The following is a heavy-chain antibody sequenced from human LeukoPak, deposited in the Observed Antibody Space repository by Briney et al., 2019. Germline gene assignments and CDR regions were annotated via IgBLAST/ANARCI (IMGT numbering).Heavy chain of an antibody. CDR2: IYYSGST. J-gene: IGHJ4*02. Sequence: SETLSLTCTVSGGSISSSSYYWGWIRQPPGKGLEWIGSIYYSGSTYYNPSLKSRATISVDTSMNQFSLKLSSVTAADTAVYYCARAGIVVVITFDYWGQGTLVTVSS. D-gene: IGHD3-22*01. V-gene: IGHV4-39*07. CDR3: ARAGIVVVITFDY. CDR1: GGSISSSSYY.